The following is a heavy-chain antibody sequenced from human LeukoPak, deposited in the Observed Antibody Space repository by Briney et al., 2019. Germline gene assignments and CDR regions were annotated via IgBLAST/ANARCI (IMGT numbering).Heavy chain of an antibody. D-gene: IGHD3-9*01. CDR2: IWYDGSNK. J-gene: IGHJ4*02. V-gene: IGHV3-33*01. CDR3: ARDSGYYDILTGYYRAGDFDY. CDR1: GFTFSSYG. Sequence: GGSLRLSCVASGFTFSSYGMHWVRQAPGKGLEWVAVIWYDGSNKYYADSVKGRFTISRDNSKNTLYLQMNSLRAEDTAVYYCARDSGYYDILTGYYRAGDFDYWGQGTLVTVSS.